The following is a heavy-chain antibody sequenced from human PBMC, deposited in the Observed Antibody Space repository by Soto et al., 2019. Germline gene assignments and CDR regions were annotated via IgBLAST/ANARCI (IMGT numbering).Heavy chain of an antibody. CDR2: ISYDGSNK. CDR1: GFTFSSYA. J-gene: IGHJ4*02. V-gene: IGHV3-30-3*01. CDR3: ARDLEQQLADY. Sequence: GSLRLSCAASGFTFSSYAMHWVRQAPGKGLEWVAVISYDGSNKYYADSVKGRFTISRDNSKNTLYLQMNSLRAEDTAVYYCARDLEQQLADYWGQGTLVTVSS. D-gene: IGHD6-13*01.